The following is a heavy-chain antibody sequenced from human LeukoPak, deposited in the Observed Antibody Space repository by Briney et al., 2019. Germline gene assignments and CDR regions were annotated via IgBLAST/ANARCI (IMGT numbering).Heavy chain of an antibody. CDR2: IRFDGSNK. CDR1: GITFNNYG. CDR3: AKPYYDFWNDTPGKWDY. J-gene: IGHJ4*02. V-gene: IGHV3-30*02. D-gene: IGHD3-3*01. Sequence: GGSLRLSCAASGITFNNYGFHWVRQAPGKGLEWVAFIRFDGSNKKYADSVRGRFTISRDDSKKTLFLQMDSLRPEDTAVYYCAKPYYDFWNDTPGKWDYWGQGTLVTVSS.